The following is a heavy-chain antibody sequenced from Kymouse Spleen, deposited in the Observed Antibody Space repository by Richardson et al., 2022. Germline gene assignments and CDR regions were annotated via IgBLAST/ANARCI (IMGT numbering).Heavy chain of an antibody. D-gene: IGHD4-11,IGHD4-11*01. V-gene: IGHV3-21*03. CDR2: ISSSSSYI. J-gene: IGHJ3*02. CDR3: ARNSNYVYDAFDI. Sequence: EVQLVESGGGLVKPGGSLRLSCAASGFTFSSYSMNWVRQAPGKGLEWVSSISSSSSYIYYADSVKGRFTISRDNAKNSLYLQMNSLRAEDTAVYYCARNSNYVYDAFDIWGQGTMVTVSS. CDR1: GFTFSSYS.